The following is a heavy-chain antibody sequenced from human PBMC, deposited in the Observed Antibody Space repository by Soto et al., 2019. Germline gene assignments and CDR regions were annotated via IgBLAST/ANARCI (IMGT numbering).Heavy chain of an antibody. V-gene: IGHV4-31*03. Sequence: QVQLQESGPGLVKPSQTLSLTCTVSGGSISSGGYYWSWIRQHPGKGLEWIGYIYYSGSTYYNPSLNSRVTISVTTSKNQFSLKLSSLTAADTAVYYCARRIYGSGSYYSRYYYYGMDVWGQGTTVTVSS. CDR1: GGSISSGGYY. CDR3: ARRIYGSGSYYSRYYYYGMDV. J-gene: IGHJ6*02. D-gene: IGHD3-10*01. CDR2: IYYSGST.